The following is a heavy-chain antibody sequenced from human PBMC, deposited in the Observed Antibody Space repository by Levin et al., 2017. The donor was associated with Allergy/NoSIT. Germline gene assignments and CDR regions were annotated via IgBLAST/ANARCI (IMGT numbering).Heavy chain of an antibody. J-gene: IGHJ4*02. V-gene: IGHV3-23*01. Sequence: PGGSLRLSCAASGFTFSSYAMSWVRQAPGKGLEWVSAISGSGGSTYYADSVKGRFTISRDNSKNTLYLQMNSLRAEDTAVYYCAKSQRLPGIGGYDNFDYWGQGTLVTVSS. CDR3: AKSQRLPGIGGYDNFDY. CDR2: ISGSGGST. D-gene: IGHD5-12*01. CDR1: GFTFSSYA.